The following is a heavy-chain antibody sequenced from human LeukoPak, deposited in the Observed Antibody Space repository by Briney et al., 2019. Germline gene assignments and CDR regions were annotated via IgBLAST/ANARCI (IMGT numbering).Heavy chain of an antibody. CDR3: ARALRASSGWGY. D-gene: IGHD6-19*01. CDR1: GFTFSSYE. CDR2: ISSSASII. V-gene: IGHV3-48*03. Sequence: GGSLRLSCAASGFTFSSYEMNWVRQAPGKGLEWVSYISSSASIIYYADSVKGRFTISRDNAKNSLYLQMNSLRAEDTAVYYCARALRASSGWGYWGQGTLVTVSS. J-gene: IGHJ4*02.